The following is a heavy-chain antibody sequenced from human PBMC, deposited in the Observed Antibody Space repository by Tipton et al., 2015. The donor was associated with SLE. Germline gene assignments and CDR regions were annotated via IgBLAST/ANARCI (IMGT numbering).Heavy chain of an antibody. CDR3: ARVRVDTAMGVFDF. V-gene: IGHV1-18*01. D-gene: IGHD5-18*01. J-gene: IGHJ4*02. Sequence: QSGPEVKKPGASVMVSCKASGYTFTNYGISWVRQAPGQGLEWMGWISPYNGNTDSAQNLQGRVTMTSDTSTSTAYMELRSLRSDDTAIYYCARVRVDTAMGVFDFWGQGTLVTVSS. CDR1: GYTFTNYG. CDR2: ISPYNGNT.